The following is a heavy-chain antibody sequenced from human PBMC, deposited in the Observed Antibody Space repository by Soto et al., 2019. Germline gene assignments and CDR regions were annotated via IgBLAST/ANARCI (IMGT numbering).Heavy chain of an antibody. V-gene: IGHV4-34*01. Sequence: QVQLQQWGAGLLKPSETLSLTCAVYGGSFSGYYWSWIRQPPGKGLEWIGEINHSGSTNYNPSLKSRVTISVDTSKNQFSLKLSSVTAADTAVYYCARGRGFRGSGTQRGGYNWFDPWGQGTLVTVSS. J-gene: IGHJ5*02. CDR3: ARGRGFRGSGTQRGGYNWFDP. CDR2: INHSGST. D-gene: IGHD3-10*01. CDR1: GGSFSGYY.